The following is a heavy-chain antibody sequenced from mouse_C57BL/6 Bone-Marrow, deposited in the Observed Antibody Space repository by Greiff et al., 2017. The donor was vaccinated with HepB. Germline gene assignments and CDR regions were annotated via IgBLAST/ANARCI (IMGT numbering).Heavy chain of an antibody. CDR1: GYTFTSYW. V-gene: IGHV1-50*01. CDR2: IDPSDSYT. CDR3: ARCAYFDV. J-gene: IGHJ1*03. Sequence: QVQLQQPGAELVKPGASVKLSCKASGYTFTSYWMQWVKQRPGQGLEWIGEIDPSDSYTNYHQKFKGKTTLTVDTSSSTDYMQLSSLTSEDYAVYYYARCAYFDVWGTGTTVTVSS.